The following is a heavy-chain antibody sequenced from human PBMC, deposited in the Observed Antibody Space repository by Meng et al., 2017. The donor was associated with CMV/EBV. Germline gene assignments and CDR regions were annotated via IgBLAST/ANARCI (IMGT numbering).Heavy chain of an antibody. D-gene: IGHD4-23*01. Sequence: CKASGYTLTGYYMHWVRQAPGQGLEWMGWINPNSGGTNYAQKFQGRVTMTRDTSISTAYMELSRLRSDDTAVYYCARARLTMVVTPYWGQGTLVTVSS. CDR3: ARARLTMVVTPY. CDR1: GYTLTGYY. J-gene: IGHJ4*02. CDR2: INPNSGGT. V-gene: IGHV1-2*02.